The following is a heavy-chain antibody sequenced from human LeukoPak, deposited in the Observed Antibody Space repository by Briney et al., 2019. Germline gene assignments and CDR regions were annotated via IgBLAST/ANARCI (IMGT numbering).Heavy chain of an antibody. CDR1: GFTFSSYS. Sequence: AGSRRPSNAASGFTFSSYSINWVRQAPGKVLEWVSSTSTSRYIYNANSVKGRFTISRDNAKNSLYLQMNSLRAEDTAVYYCARSAGVYYFDYWGRGTLVTVSS. CDR3: ARSAGVYYFDY. V-gene: IGHV3-21*01. D-gene: IGHD3-10*01. J-gene: IGHJ4*02. CDR2: TSTSRYI.